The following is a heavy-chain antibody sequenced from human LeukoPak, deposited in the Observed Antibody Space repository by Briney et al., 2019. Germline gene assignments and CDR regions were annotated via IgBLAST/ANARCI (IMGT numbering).Heavy chain of an antibody. CDR2: IYTSGST. D-gene: IGHD3-22*01. CDR1: GGSISSGSYY. Sequence: NPSETLSLTCIVSGGSISSGSYYWSWIRQPAGKGLEWIGRIYTSGSTNYNPSLKSRVTISVDTSKNQFSLKLSSVTAADTAVYYCARHYYDSSGPTYFDYWGQGTLVTVSS. V-gene: IGHV4-61*02. J-gene: IGHJ4*02. CDR3: ARHYYDSSGPTYFDY.